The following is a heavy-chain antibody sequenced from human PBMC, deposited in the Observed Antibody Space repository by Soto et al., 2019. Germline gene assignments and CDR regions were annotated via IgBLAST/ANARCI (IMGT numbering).Heavy chain of an antibody. Sequence: SETLSLTCTVSGGSISSYYWSWIRQPPGKGLEWIGYIYYSGSTNYNPSLKSRVTISVDTSKNQFSLKLSSVTAADTAVYYCARRGYDSSGYYPNFDYWGQGTLVTVS. CDR2: IYYSGST. D-gene: IGHD3-22*01. CDR3: ARRGYDSSGYYPNFDY. V-gene: IGHV4-59*08. J-gene: IGHJ4*02. CDR1: GGSISSYY.